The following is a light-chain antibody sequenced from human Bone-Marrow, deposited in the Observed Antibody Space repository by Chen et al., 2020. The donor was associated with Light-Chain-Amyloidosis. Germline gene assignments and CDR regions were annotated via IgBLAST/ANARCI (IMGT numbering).Light chain of an antibody. V-gene: IGLV3-21*02. CDR3: QVWDRSSDRPV. CDR2: DDS. J-gene: IGLJ3*02. Sequence: SYVLTQPSSVSVAPGQTATIACGGNNIGTTSVHWYQQTPGQAPLLVVYDDSDLPSGIPERLAGSNSGNTATVTISRVEAGDEADYCCQVWDRSSDRPVFGGGTKLTVL. CDR1: NIGTTS.